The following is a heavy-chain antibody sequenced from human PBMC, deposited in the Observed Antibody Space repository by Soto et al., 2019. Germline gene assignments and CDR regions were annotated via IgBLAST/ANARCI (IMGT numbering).Heavy chain of an antibody. J-gene: IGHJ2*01. D-gene: IGHD3-22*01. CDR3: ARASVATDDSSGYYSLNWYFDL. CDR1: GGSISSGGYY. CDR2: IYYSGST. Sequence: QVQLQQSGPGLVKPSQTLSLTCTVSGGSISSGGYYWSWIRQHPGKGLEWIGYIYYSGSTYYNPSLKSRVTISVDTSKNQFSLKLSSVTAADTAVYYCARASVATDDSSGYYSLNWYFDLWGRGTLVTVSS. V-gene: IGHV4-31*03.